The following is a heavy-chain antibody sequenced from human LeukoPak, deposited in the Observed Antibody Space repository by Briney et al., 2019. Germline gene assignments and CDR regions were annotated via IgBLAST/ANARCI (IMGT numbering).Heavy chain of an antibody. CDR1: GGSISSYY. J-gene: IGHJ4*02. CDR2: IYYSGNT. V-gene: IGHV4-59*01. Sequence: SETLSLTCTVSGGSISSYYWSWIRQPPGKGLEWIGYIYYSGNTNYNPSLKSRLTISVDTSKNQFSLKLSSVTAADTAVYYCARECTRLSCYPDYWGQGTLVTVSS. CDR3: ARECTRLSCYPDY. D-gene: IGHD2-15*01.